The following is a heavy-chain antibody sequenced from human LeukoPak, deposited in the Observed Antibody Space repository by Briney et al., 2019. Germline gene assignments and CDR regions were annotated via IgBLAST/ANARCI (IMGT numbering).Heavy chain of an antibody. D-gene: IGHD3-3*01. J-gene: IGHJ5*02. CDR2: IYYSGST. Sequence: PSETLSLTCTVSGGSISSGGYYWSWIRQHPGKGLEWIGYIYYSGSTYYNPYLKSRVTISVDTSKNQFSLKLSSVTAADTAVYYCARGVRESITIFGVANWFDPWGQGTLVTVSS. CDR3: ARGVRESITIFGVANWFDP. V-gene: IGHV4-31*03. CDR1: GGSISSGGYY.